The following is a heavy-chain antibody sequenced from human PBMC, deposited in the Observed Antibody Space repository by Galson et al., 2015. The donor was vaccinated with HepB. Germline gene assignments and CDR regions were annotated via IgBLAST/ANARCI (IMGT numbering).Heavy chain of an antibody. CDR1: GFIFSSYS. CDR2: ISSSSSYI. CDR3: ARETSIAAPLDL. J-gene: IGHJ2*01. Sequence: SLRLSCAASGFIFSSYSMNWVRQAPGKGLEWVSSISSSSSYIYYADSVKGRFTISRDNAKNSLYLQMNSLRAEDTAVYYCARETSIAAPLDLWGRGTLVTVSS. D-gene: IGHD6-6*01. V-gene: IGHV3-21*01.